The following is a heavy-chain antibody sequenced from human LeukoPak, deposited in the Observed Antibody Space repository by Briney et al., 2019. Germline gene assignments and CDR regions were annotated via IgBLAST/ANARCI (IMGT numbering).Heavy chain of an antibody. D-gene: IGHD1-26*01. CDR3: ARAPRGAAVDY. J-gene: IGHJ4*02. CDR1: GGSISSYY. Sequence: SETLSLTCTVSGGSISSYYWSWIRQPPGKGLEWIGYIYYSGSTNYNPSLKSRVTISVDTSKNQFSLKLSSVTAADMAVYYCARAPRGAAVDYWGQGTLVTVSS. V-gene: IGHV4-59*01. CDR2: IYYSGST.